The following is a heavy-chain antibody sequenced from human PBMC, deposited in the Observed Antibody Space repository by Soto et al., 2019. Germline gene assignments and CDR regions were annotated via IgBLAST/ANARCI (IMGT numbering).Heavy chain of an antibody. CDR3: ARDLGYCISTSCYGNWFDP. D-gene: IGHD2-2*01. V-gene: IGHV1-46*01. Sequence: ASVKVSCKASGYTLTSYYMHWVRQAPGQGLEWMGIINPSGGSTSYAQKFQGRVTMTRDTSTSTVYMELSSLRSEDTAVYYCARDLGYCISTSCYGNWFDPWGQGTLVTVSS. CDR2: INPSGGST. CDR1: GYTLTSYY. J-gene: IGHJ5*02.